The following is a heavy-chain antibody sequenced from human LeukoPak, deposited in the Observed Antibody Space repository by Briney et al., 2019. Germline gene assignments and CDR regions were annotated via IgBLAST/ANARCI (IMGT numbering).Heavy chain of an antibody. CDR2: IKQDGSEK. J-gene: IGHJ4*02. CDR3: ARATSYYDFWSGYSSPEEYYFDY. Sequence: GGSLRLSCAASGFTFSSYSMNWVRQAPGKGLEWVANIKQDGSEKYYVDSVKGRFTISRDNAKNSLYLQMNSLRAEDTAVYYCARATSYYDFWSGYSSPEEYYFDYWGQGTLVTVSS. CDR1: GFTFSSYS. D-gene: IGHD3-3*01. V-gene: IGHV3-7*01.